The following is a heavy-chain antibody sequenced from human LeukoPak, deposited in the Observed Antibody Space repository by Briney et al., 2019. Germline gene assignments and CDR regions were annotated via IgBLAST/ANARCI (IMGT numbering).Heavy chain of an antibody. D-gene: IGHD3-10*01. CDR3: ASGWFGELYPFVY. CDR2: IIPIFGTA. J-gene: IGHJ4*02. Sequence: GAPVKVSCKASGGTFSSYAISWVRQAPGQGLEWMGGIIPIFGTANYAQRFQGRVTITADESTSTAYMELSSLRSEDTAVYYCASGWFGELYPFVYWGQGTLVTVSS. CDR1: GGTFSSYA. V-gene: IGHV1-69*13.